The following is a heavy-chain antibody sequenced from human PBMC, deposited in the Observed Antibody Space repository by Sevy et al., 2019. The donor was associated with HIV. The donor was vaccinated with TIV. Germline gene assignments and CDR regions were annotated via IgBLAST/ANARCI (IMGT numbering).Heavy chain of an antibody. CDR3: ARPVTPTVTTTDDAFDI. CDR1: GFTFSSYG. CDR2: IWYDGSNK. Sequence: GGSLRLSCAASGFTFSSYGVHWVRQAPGKGLEWVAVIWYDGSNKYYADSVKGRFTISRDNSKNTLYLQMNSLRAEDTAVYYCARPVTPTVTTTDDAFDIWGQGTMVTVSS. J-gene: IGHJ3*02. V-gene: IGHV3-33*01. D-gene: IGHD4-17*01.